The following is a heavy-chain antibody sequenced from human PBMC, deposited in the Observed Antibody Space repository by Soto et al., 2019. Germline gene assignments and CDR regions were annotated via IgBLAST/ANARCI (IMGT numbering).Heavy chain of an antibody. CDR3: ARRPPYYDSSGYYESYGMDV. Sequence: QLQLQESGPGLVKPSETLSLTCTVSGGSISSSSYYWGWIRQPPGKGLEWIGSIYYSGSTYYNPSLKSRVTISVDTSKNQFSLKLSSVTAADTAVYYCARRPPYYDSSGYYESYGMDVWGQGTTVTVSS. D-gene: IGHD3-22*01. CDR2: IYYSGST. J-gene: IGHJ6*02. V-gene: IGHV4-39*01. CDR1: GGSISSSSYY.